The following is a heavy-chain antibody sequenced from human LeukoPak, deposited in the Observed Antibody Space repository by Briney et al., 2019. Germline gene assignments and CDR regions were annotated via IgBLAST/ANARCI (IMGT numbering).Heavy chain of an antibody. V-gene: IGHV4-59*01. CDR3: ARGGSSSESYYYYYYMDV. J-gene: IGHJ6*03. Sequence: SETLSLTCTVSGGSISSYYWSWIRQPPGKGLEWIGSIYHSGSTYYNPSLKSRVTISVDTSKNQFSLKLSSVTAADTAVYYCARGGSSSESYYYYYYMDVWGKGTTVTISS. D-gene: IGHD6-6*01. CDR1: GGSISSYY. CDR2: IYHSGST.